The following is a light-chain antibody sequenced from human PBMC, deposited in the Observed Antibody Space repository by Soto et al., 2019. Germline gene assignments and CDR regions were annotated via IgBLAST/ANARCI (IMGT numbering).Light chain of an antibody. Sequence: EIVMTQSPGTLSLSPGERATISCRASQVIGSRYLAWYHQKSGQAPRLLIYGASTRATGIPTRFYGSGSGTKFTLTISSLQSEDFAVYYCQQYNDWPTFGQGTKVEIK. V-gene: IGKV3-15*01. CDR3: QQYNDWPT. J-gene: IGKJ1*01. CDR1: QVIGSRY. CDR2: GAS.